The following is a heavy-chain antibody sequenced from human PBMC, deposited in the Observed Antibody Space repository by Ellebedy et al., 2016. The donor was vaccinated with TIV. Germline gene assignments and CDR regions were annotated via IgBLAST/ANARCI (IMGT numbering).Heavy chain of an antibody. CDR3: AREWFGEYFDY. D-gene: IGHD3-10*01. Sequence: GESLKISCAASGFTFSSYSMNWVRQAPGKGLEWVSSISSSSSYIYYADSVKGRFTISRDNAKNSLYLQMNSLRAEDTAVYYCAREWFGEYFDYWGQGTLVTVSS. CDR2: ISSSSSYI. V-gene: IGHV3-21*01. CDR1: GFTFSSYS. J-gene: IGHJ4*02.